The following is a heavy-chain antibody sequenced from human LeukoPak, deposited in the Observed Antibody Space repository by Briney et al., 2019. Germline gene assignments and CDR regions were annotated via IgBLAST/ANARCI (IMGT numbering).Heavy chain of an antibody. CDR2: INHSGST. CDR3: ARQGYAAMAAFDI. Sequence: SETLSLTCAVYGGSFSGYYWSWIRQPPGKGLEWIGEINHSGSTNYNPSLKSRVTISKDTSKNQFSLKLNSVTAADTALYHCARQGYAAMAAFDIWGQGTMVTVSS. CDR1: GGSFSGYY. J-gene: IGHJ3*02. D-gene: IGHD5-18*01. V-gene: IGHV4-34*01.